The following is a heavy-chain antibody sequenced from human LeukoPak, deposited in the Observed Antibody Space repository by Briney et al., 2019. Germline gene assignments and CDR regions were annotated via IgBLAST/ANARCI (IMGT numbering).Heavy chain of an antibody. V-gene: IGHV3-21*04. CDR3: AKDKPPNDWYLDL. CDR2: ISSSSSYI. J-gene: IGHJ2*01. Sequence: GSLRLSCAASGFTFSSYSMNWVRQAPGKGLEWVSSISSSSSYIYYADAVKGRFTISRDNSKNSLYLQMNSLRADDTALYYCAKDKPPNDWYLDLWGRGTLSLSPQ. CDR1: GFTFSSYS. D-gene: IGHD1-14*01.